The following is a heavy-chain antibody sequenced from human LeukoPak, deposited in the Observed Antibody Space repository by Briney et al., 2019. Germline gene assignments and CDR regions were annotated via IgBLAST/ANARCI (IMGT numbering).Heavy chain of an antibody. CDR1: GFTFSTFA. CDR3: ARVSSSWHYFDY. Sequence: GGSLRLSCAASGFTFSTFAMIWVRQPPGKGLEWVSSIFQGGGEIHYADSVRGRFTISRDNSKSILSLQMDSLRAEDTAVYYCARVSSSWHYFDYWGQGTLVTVSS. V-gene: IGHV3-23*01. J-gene: IGHJ4*02. CDR2: IFQGGGEI. D-gene: IGHD6-13*01.